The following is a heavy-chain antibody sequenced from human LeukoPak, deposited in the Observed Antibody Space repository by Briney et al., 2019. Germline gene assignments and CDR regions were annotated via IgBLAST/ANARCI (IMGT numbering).Heavy chain of an antibody. Sequence: GGSLRLSCAASGFTFSNYGFHWVRQAPGKGLEWVAVISYDGSNIYYADSVKGRFTISRDNSKNTLYLEVISLTAEDTAVYYCAKDDAWLRFGEWSQGTLVTVSS. D-gene: IGHD3-10*01. CDR3: AKDDAWLRFGE. CDR2: ISYDGSNI. J-gene: IGHJ4*02. V-gene: IGHV3-30*18. CDR1: GFTFSNYG.